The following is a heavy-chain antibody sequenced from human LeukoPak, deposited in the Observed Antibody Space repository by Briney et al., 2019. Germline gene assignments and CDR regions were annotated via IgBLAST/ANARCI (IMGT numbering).Heavy chain of an antibody. CDR3: VRARGIEWYFDY. CDR1: GCTISSGSYY. CDR2: IYTSGGT. J-gene: IGHJ4*02. Sequence: PSQTLSLTCAASGCTISSGSYYWSCIAPPTGKGLVWIGRIYTSGGTNYNPSLKGRVTISVYPYKNQFSLKLSAVTAGDTAGYYCVRARGIEWYFDYWGQGTLVTVSS. D-gene: IGHD3-3*01. V-gene: IGHV4-61*02.